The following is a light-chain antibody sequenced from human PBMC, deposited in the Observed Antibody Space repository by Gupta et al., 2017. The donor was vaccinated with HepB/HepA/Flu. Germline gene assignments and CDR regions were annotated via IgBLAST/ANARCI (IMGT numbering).Light chain of an antibody. CDR2: DDR. CDR3: QVWDSSSDHVV. CDR1: KIGSKG. V-gene: IGLV3-21*02. J-gene: IGLJ2*01. Sequence: SSVLTQPPSVSVAPGPTARITCGGNKIGSKGVDWYQQKPGQAPVLVVYDDRDRPSGIPERFSGSNSGNTATLTISRVEAGDEADYYCQVWDSSSDHVVFGGGTKLTVL.